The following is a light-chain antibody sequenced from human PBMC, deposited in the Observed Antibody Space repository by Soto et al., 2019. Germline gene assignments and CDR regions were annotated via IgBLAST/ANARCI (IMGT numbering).Light chain of an antibody. CDR1: NIGIMS. CDR3: QVCASSRDHGV. CDR2: DDS. Sequence: SYELTQPPSVSVAPGQTASITCGGNNIGIMSVHWYQQKPGQAPVLVVYDDSDRPSGIPERFSGSKSENTATLTISSVEAGDEADYYCQVCASSRDHGVFGGGTKLTVL. J-gene: IGLJ2*01. V-gene: IGLV3-21*02.